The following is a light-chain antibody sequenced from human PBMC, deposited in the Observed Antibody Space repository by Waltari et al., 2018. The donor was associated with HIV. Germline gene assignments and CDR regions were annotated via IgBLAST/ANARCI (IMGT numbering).Light chain of an antibody. J-gene: IGLJ3*02. CDR2: DVF. Sequence: QSALTQPASVSGSPGQSITVPCTGTRSDVGGYNFVSCYQQHPVKAPKLIIFDVFKRPAGVSERFSGSRSGNTASLTVSGLQAEDEADYYCCPYAGSRTWVFGGGTALTVL. CDR3: CPYAGSRTWV. V-gene: IGLV2-23*02. CDR1: RSDVGGYNF.